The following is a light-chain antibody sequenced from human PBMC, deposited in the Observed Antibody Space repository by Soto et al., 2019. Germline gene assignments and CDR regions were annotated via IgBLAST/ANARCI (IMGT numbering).Light chain of an antibody. Sequence: EIVLTQSPATLSLSPGERATLSCRASQSVSSYLAWYQQKPVQAPRLLIYGASTRAAGIPDRFSGSGSGTDFTLTITRLEPEDSAVYFCQQYTGPPTTFGQGTRLEIK. V-gene: IGKV3-11*01. CDR2: GAS. J-gene: IGKJ5*01. CDR3: QQYTGPPTT. CDR1: QSVSSY.